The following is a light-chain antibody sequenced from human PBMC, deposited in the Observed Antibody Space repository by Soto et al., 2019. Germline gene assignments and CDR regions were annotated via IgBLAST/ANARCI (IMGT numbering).Light chain of an antibody. J-gene: IGKJ1*01. CDR1: QSVRNW. V-gene: IGKV1-5*01. Sequence: DIQMTQSPSTLFASVGDRVTITCRASQSVRNWLAWYQQKPGRAPQLLIYDSSTLEPGVPSRFRGSGSGTEFTLTINGLQPDDFATYYCLQYNGYYRTFGQGTKV. CDR2: DSS. CDR3: LQYNGYYRT.